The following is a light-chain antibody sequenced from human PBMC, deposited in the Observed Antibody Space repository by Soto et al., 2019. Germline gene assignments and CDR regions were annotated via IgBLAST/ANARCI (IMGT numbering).Light chain of an antibody. J-gene: IGKJ1*01. CDR1: QSVSSSY. CDR2: GAS. V-gene: IGKV3-20*01. Sequence: EIVLTQPPGTLSLSPGERATLSCRASQSVSSSYLAWYQQKPGQALKLLIYGASSRATGIPDRFSGSGSGTDFTLTISRLEPEDFAVYYCQQYGSSPTWTFGQGTKVDIK. CDR3: QQYGSSPTWT.